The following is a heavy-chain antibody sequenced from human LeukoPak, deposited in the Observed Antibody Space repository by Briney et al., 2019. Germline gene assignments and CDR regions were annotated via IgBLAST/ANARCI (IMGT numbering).Heavy chain of an antibody. CDR3: AKDTPGLQDFDY. V-gene: IGHV3-48*03. CDR2: IGIGDSAT. CDR1: AFTFSSYE. Sequence: PGPCLRPARAVSAFTFSSYERNWVRKAPGKGRGGVSYIGIGDSATSYADSVKGRFTISRDNAKNSLYLQMDSLRVEDTAVYYCAKDTPGLQDFDYWGQGTLVTVSS. J-gene: IGHJ4*02.